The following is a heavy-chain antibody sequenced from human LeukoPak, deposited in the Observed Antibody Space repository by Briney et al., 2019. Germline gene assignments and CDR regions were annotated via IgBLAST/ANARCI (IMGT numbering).Heavy chain of an antibody. V-gene: IGHV4-59*08. D-gene: IGHD3-3*01. Sequence: SETLSLACTVSGGSISSYYWSWIRQPPGKGLEWIGYIYYSGSTIYNPSLKSRVTISVGTSKNQFSLKLSSVTAADTAVYYCARFFWSGSKGLDYWGQGTLVTVSS. CDR3: ARFFWSGSKGLDY. CDR1: GGSISSYY. J-gene: IGHJ4*02. CDR2: IYYSGST.